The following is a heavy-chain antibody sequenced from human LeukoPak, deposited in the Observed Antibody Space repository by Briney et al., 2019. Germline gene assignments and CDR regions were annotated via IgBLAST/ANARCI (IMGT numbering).Heavy chain of an antibody. V-gene: IGHV3-30*18. Sequence: GGSLRLSCAASGFTFSSYGMHWVRQAPGKGLEWVAVISYDGSNKYYADSVKGRFTISRDNSKNTLYLQMNSLRAEDTAVYYCAKVGSIAARRNYYYYMDVWGKGTTVTVSS. CDR1: GFTFSSYG. CDR2: ISYDGSNK. D-gene: IGHD6-6*01. CDR3: AKVGSIAARRNYYYYMDV. J-gene: IGHJ6*03.